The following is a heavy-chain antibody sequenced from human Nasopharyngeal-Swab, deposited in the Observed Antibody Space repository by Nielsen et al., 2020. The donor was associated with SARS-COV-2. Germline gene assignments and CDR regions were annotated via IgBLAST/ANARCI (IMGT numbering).Heavy chain of an antibody. V-gene: IGHV3-11*04. CDR1: GFTFSDYY. J-gene: IGHJ4*02. CDR2: ISGSGGTI. Sequence: GESLKISCAASGFTFSDYYMSWIRQAPGKGLEYNSYISGSGGTIYYGDSMKGRFTISRDNAKNSLYLQMNSLRAEDTAVYYCARDRANWDFDYWGQGTLVTVSS. CDR3: ARDRANWDFDY. D-gene: IGHD7-27*01.